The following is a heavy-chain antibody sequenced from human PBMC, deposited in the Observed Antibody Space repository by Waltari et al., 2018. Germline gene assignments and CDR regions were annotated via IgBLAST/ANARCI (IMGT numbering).Heavy chain of an antibody. CDR2: ISGSGSNT. CDR1: GFTFSSYA. J-gene: IGHJ4*02. V-gene: IGHV3-23*04. Sequence: EVQLVESGGGLVQPGGSLRLSCAASGFTFSSYAMNWVRQAPGKGLEWVSAISGSGSNTYYADSVKGRFTISRDNSRSTLYLQMNSLRAEDTAVYYCAKDPQDGYSNGAYFDYWGQGALVTVSS. CDR3: AKDPQDGYSNGAYFDY. D-gene: IGHD4-4*01.